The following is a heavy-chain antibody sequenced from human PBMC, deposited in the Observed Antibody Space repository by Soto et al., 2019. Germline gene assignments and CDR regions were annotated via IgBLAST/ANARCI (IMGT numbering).Heavy chain of an antibody. CDR2: IYYSGST. D-gene: IGHD3-16*02. Sequence: SETLSLTCTVSGGSISSSSYYWGWIRQPPGKGLEWIGSIYYSGSTYYNPSLKSRVTISVDTSKNQFSLKLSSVTAADTAVYYCASFIEAPLSVVDYWGQGTLVTVSS. CDR1: GGSISSSSYY. CDR3: ASFIEAPLSVVDY. V-gene: IGHV4-39*01. J-gene: IGHJ4*02.